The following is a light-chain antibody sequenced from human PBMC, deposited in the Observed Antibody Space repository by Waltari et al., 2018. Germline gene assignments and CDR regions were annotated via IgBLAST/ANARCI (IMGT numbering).Light chain of an antibody. J-gene: IGLJ1*01. CDR2: GVS. CDR1: SSAVGGNNF. Sequence: QSALTQPASVSGSPGQSIAISCTGTSSAVGGNNFASWYQQHPGKAPKLMISGVSNRPSGVSDRFSGSKSGNTASLTISGLQAEDEADYYCTSYRSLTTLVFGTGTKVTVL. CDR3: TSYRSLTTLV. V-gene: IGLV2-14*01.